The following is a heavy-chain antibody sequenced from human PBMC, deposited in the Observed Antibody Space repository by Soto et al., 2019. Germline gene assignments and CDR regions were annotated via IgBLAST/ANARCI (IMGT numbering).Heavy chain of an antibody. CDR2: IYYSGST. D-gene: IGHD3-22*01. CDR3: ARHDGSGYYYVGGAYNFDY. V-gene: IGHV4-39*01. CDR1: GGSISSTSYY. J-gene: IGHJ4*02. Sequence: QLQLQESGPGLVKPSETLSLTCTVSGGSISSTSYYWGWIRQPPGKGLEWIGTIYYSGSTYYNPSLKSRVTISVDTSKNQFSLKLSSVTATDTAVYYCARHDGSGYYYVGGAYNFDYWGQGTLVTVSS.